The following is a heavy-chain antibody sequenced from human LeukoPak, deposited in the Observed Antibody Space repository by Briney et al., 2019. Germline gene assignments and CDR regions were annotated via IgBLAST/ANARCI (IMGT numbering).Heavy chain of an antibody. J-gene: IGHJ4*02. CDR2: IYNSGST. D-gene: IGHD6-19*01. V-gene: IGHV4-4*07. CDR1: GRSISSYY. CDR3: ARTSYSSGWDHFDY. Sequence: KASETLSLTCTVSGRSISSYYWSWIRQPAGKGLEWIGCIYNSGSTNYNPSLKSRVTMSVDTSKNQFSLKLSSVTAADTAVYYCARTSYSSGWDHFDYWGQGTLVTVSS.